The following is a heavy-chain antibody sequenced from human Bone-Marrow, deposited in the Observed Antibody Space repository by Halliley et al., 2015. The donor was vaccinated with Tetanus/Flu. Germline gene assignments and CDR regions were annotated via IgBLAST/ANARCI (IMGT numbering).Heavy chain of an antibody. CDR2: GNT. V-gene: IGHV3-23*01. J-gene: IGHJ4*02. Sequence: GNTYYTDSVKGRFPISRDNPKNPLFLQMNSLGVEDTAVYFCAKDARSYGYGDDSFDYWGQGTLFPVSS. D-gene: IGHD3-16*01. CDR3: AKDARSYGYGDDSFDY.